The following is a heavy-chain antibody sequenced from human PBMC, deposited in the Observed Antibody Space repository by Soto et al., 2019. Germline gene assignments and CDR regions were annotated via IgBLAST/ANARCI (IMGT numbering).Heavy chain of an antibody. CDR3: ARALRITMVRGVPGY. CDR1: GYTFTSYY. V-gene: IGHV1-46*01. Sequence: GASVKVSCKASGYTFTSYYMRWVRQAPGQGLEWMGIINPSGGSTSYAQKFQGRVTMTRDTSTSTVYMELSSLRSEDTAVYYCARALRITMVRGVPGYWGQGTLVTVSS. D-gene: IGHD3-10*01. J-gene: IGHJ4*02. CDR2: INPSGGST.